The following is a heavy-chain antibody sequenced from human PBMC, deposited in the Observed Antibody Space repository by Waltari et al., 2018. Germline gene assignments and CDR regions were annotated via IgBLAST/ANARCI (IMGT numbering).Heavy chain of an antibody. CDR3: ARGIGGSYYDAGY. V-gene: IGHV1-69*05. CDR2: IIPIFGTA. Sequence: QVQLVQSGAEVKKPGSSVTVSCKASGGPFSRFDISCVRTAPGQGLEWMGGIIPIFGTANYAQKFQGRVTITTDESTSTAYMELSSLRSEDTAVYYCARGIGGSYYDAGYWGQGTLVTVSS. D-gene: IGHD1-26*01. J-gene: IGHJ4*02. CDR1: GGPFSRFD.